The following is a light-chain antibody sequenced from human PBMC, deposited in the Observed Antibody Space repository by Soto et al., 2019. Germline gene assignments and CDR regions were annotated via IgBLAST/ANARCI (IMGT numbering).Light chain of an antibody. Sequence: EIVLTPSPATLSLSPVEISTLSCWASQSVNRYLVWYQQKPGQAPRLLIYDVSNRATGIPARFSGSGSGTDFTLTISSLEPEDFAVYYCQQRSNWPRTCGQGTKGDIK. CDR3: QQRSNWPRT. J-gene: IGKJ1*01. CDR1: QSVNRY. CDR2: DVS. V-gene: IGKV3-11*01.